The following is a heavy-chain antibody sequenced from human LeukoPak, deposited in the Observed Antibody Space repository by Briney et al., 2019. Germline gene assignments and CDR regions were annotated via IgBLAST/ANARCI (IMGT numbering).Heavy chain of an antibody. CDR2: IIPIFGTA. CDR1: GGTFSSYA. J-gene: IGHJ4*02. D-gene: IGHD5-24*01. Sequence: SVKVSCKASGGTFSSYAISWVRQAPGQGLEWMGGIIPIFGTANYAQKFQGRVTITADESTSTAYMELSSLRSDDTAVYSCARGQRRHIDMAPSFDYWGQGTLVTVSS. CDR3: ARGQRRHIDMAPSFDY. V-gene: IGHV1-69*13.